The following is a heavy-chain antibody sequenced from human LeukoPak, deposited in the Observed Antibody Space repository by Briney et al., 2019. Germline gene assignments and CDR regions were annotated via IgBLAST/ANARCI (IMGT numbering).Heavy chain of an antibody. V-gene: IGHV3-11*01. J-gene: IGHJ6*02. D-gene: IGHD3-16*01. CDR1: GFTFSDYY. Sequence: GGSLRLSCAASGFTFSDYYMSWIRQAPGKGLEWVSYISSSVSTIYYADSVKGRFTISRDNAKNSLYLQMNSLRAEDTAVYYCARSVTYPYYYGMDVWGQGTTVTVSS. CDR2: ISSSVSTI. CDR3: ARSVTYPYYYGMDV.